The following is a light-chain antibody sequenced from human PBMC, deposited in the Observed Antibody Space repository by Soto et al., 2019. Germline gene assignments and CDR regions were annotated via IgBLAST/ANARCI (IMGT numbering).Light chain of an antibody. V-gene: IGKV1-5*01. CDR2: DAS. J-gene: IGKJ2*01. CDR1: QSISSW. CDR3: QQYNSYSYI. Sequence: DIQMTQSPSTLSASVGDRVTITCRASQSISSWLAWYQQKPGKAPKLLIYDASSLESGVTSRFSGSGSGTEFTLTISSLQPHDFATYYCQQYNSYSYIFGQGTKLAIK.